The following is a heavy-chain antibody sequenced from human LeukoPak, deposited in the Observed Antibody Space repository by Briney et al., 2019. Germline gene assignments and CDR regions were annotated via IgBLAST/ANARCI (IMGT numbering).Heavy chain of an antibody. CDR1: GFTFSSYA. CDR2: ISSNGGST. V-gene: IGHV3-64*01. CDR3: ARRVAGTALDV. J-gene: IGHJ6*02. Sequence: TGGSLRLSCAASGFTFSSYAMHWVRQAPGKGLEYVSAISSNGGSTYYANSVKGRFTISRDNSKNTLYLQMGSLRAEDMAVYYCARRVAGTALDVWGQGTTVTVSS. D-gene: IGHD6-19*01.